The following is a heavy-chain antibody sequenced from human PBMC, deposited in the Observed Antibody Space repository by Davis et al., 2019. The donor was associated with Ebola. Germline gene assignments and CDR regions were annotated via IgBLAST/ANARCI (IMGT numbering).Heavy chain of an antibody. J-gene: IGHJ6*02. V-gene: IGHV3-21*01. Sequence: GESLKISCAASGFTFSSYSMNWVRQAPGKGLEWVSSISSSSSYIYYADSVKGRFTISRDNAKNSLYLQMNSLRAEDTAVYYCARDRSSLGYDFWSGTPYYYGMDVWGQGTTVTVSS. CDR3: ARDRSSLGYDFWSGTPYYYGMDV. D-gene: IGHD3-3*01. CDR2: ISSSSSYI. CDR1: GFTFSSYS.